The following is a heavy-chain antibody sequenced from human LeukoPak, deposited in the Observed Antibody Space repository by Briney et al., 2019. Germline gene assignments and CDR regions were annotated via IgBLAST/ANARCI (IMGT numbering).Heavy chain of an antibody. CDR1: GFTFSSYS. V-gene: IGHV3-21*01. CDR2: ISSSSSYI. Sequence: GGSLRLSCAASGFTFSSYSMNWVRQAPGKGLEWVSSISSSSSYIYYADSVKGRFTISRDNAKNSLYLQMNSLRAEDTAVYYCATNSSSSGLGAFDIWGQGTMVTVSS. J-gene: IGHJ3*02. CDR3: ATNSSSSGLGAFDI. D-gene: IGHD6-6*01.